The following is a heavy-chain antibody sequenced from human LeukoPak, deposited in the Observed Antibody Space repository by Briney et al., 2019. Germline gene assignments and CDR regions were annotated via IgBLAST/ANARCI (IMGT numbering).Heavy chain of an antibody. Sequence: SETLSLTCTVSGGSISSYYWSWIRQPPGKGLEWIGYIYYSGSTNYNPSLKSRVTISVDTSKNQFSLKLSSVTAADPAVYYCARDQTGSEGIIDYWGQGTLVTVSS. V-gene: IGHV4-59*01. CDR2: IYYSGST. CDR3: ARDQTGSEGIIDY. J-gene: IGHJ4*02. D-gene: IGHD3-10*01. CDR1: GGSISSYY.